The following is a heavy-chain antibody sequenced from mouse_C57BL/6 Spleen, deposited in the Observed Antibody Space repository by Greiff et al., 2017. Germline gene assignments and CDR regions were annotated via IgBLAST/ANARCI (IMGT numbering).Heavy chain of an antibody. V-gene: IGHV1-80*01. CDR2: LYPGDGDT. D-gene: IGHD1-1*01. CDR3: ARGNYGSSWYFDV. Sequence: QVQLQQSGAELVKPGASVKISCKASGYAFSSYWMNWVKQRPGKGLEWIGQLYPGDGDTNYNGKFKGKATLTADKSSSTAYMQLSSLTSEDSAVYFCARGNYGSSWYFDVWGTGTTVTVSS. CDR1: GYAFSSYW. J-gene: IGHJ1*03.